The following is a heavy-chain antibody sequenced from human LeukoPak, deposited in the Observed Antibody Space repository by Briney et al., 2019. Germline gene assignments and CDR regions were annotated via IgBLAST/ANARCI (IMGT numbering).Heavy chain of an antibody. Sequence: GGSLRLSCAASGFTVSSNYMSWVRQAPGKGLEWVSVIYSGGSTYYADSVKGRFTISRDNSKNTLYLQMNSLRAEDTAVYYCARVRDSSGWDYWGQGTLVTVSS. D-gene: IGHD6-19*01. V-gene: IGHV3-53*01. CDR3: ARVRDSSGWDY. CDR1: GFTVSSNY. CDR2: IYSGGST. J-gene: IGHJ4*02.